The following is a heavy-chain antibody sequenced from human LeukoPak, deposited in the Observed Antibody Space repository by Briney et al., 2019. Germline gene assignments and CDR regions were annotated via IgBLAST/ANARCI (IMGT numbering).Heavy chain of an antibody. CDR2: VYYNGIT. CDR1: GGSIGSYY. J-gene: IGHJ6*02. D-gene: IGHD6-13*01. CDR3: ARDWRGVPGTARYYYFGMDV. V-gene: IGHV4-59*01. Sequence: TSGTLSLTCTVSGGSIGSYYWSWIRQSPGKGLEWIGYVYYNGITNYNPSLKSRVTISVDTSKIQFSLRLTSVTAADTAVYYCARDWRGVPGTARYYYFGMDVWGQGATVTVSS.